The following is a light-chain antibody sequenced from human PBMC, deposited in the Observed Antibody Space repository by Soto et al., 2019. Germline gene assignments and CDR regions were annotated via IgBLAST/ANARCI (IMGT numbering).Light chain of an antibody. Sequence: EIVLTQSPATLSLSPGERATLSCRASQSVSSYLAWYQHKPGQAPRLLIYDASNRATGIPARFSGSGSWTDFTLTVSSLEPEDFAVYYCQQRSNWPPVTFGQGTRLEIK. V-gene: IGKV3-11*01. CDR2: DAS. CDR3: QQRSNWPPVT. J-gene: IGKJ5*01. CDR1: QSVSSY.